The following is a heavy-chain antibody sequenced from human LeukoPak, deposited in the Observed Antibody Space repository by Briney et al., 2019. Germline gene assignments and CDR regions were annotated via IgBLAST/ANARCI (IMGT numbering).Heavy chain of an antibody. CDR1: GFTFSSYE. Sequence: GGSLRLSCAASGFTFSSYEMNWFRQAPGKGLEWVSYISSSGSTIDYADSVKGRFTNSRDNARNSLYLQMNSLRAEDTAVYYCARVYFGSGGILDYWGQGTLVTVSS. CDR2: ISSSGSTI. CDR3: ARVYFGSGGILDY. D-gene: IGHD3-10*01. J-gene: IGHJ4*02. V-gene: IGHV3-48*03.